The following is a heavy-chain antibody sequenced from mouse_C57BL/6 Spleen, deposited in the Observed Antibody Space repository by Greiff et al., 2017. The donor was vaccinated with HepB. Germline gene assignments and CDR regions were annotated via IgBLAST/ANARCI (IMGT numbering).Heavy chain of an antibody. CDR1: GYTFTSYW. V-gene: IGHV1-64*01. Sequence: QVQLKQPGAELVKPGASVKLSCKASGYTFTSYWMHWVKQRPGQGLEWIGMIHPNSGSTNYNEKFKSKATLTVDKSSSTAYMQLSSLTSEDSAVYYCSLSSFYYFDYWGQGTTLTVSS. J-gene: IGHJ2*01. CDR3: SLSSFYYFDY. D-gene: IGHD1-1*01. CDR2: IHPNSGST.